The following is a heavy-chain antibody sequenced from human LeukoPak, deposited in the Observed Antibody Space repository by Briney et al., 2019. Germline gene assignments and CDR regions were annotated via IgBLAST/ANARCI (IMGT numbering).Heavy chain of an antibody. CDR1: GYSFTSYW. CDR3: AIRGYDSSGYYGSFDY. CDR2: IYPGDSDT. V-gene: IGHV5-51*01. Sequence: GESLKISCKGSGYSFTSYWIGWVRQMPGKDLEWMGIIYPGDSDTRYSPSFQGQVTISADKSISTAYLQWSSLKASDTAMYYCAIRGYDSSGYYGSFDYWGQGTLVTVSS. D-gene: IGHD3-22*01. J-gene: IGHJ4*02.